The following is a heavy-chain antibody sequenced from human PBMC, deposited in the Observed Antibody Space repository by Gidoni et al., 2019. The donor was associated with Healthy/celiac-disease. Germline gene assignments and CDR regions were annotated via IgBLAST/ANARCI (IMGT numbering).Heavy chain of an antibody. CDR3: AKDEAYYDYVWGSYSPGVGEADY. D-gene: IGHD3-16*01. J-gene: IGHJ4*02. Sequence: EVQLVESGGGLVQPGGPLRLSCAASGFTFSSYAMSGVRPAPGKGLEWVSAISGSGGSTYYATSVKGRFTISRDNSKNTLYLQMNSLRAEDTAVYYCAKDEAYYDYVWGSYSPGVGEADYWGQGTLVTVSS. V-gene: IGHV3-23*04. CDR1: GFTFSSYA. CDR2: ISGSGGST.